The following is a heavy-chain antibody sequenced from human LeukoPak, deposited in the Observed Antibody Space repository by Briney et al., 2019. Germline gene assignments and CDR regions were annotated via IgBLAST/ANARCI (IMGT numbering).Heavy chain of an antibody. CDR2: IWYDGSNK. D-gene: IGHD3-3*01. CDR3: ARDFLEWYYYYYGMDV. V-gene: IGHV3-33*01. Sequence: GGSLRLSCAASGFTFSSYGMHWVRQAPGKGLEWVAVIWYDGSNKYYADSVKGRFTISRDNSKNTLYLQMNSLRAEDTAVYYCARDFLEWYYYYYGMDVWGQGTTVTVSS. CDR1: GFTFSSYG. J-gene: IGHJ6*02.